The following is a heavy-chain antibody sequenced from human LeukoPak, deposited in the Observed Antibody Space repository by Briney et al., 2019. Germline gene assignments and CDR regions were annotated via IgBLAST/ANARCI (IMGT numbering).Heavy chain of an antibody. CDR1: GYTFTSYF. D-gene: IGHD3-22*01. Sequence: GASVKVSCKASGYTFTSYFMHWVRQAPGQGLEWMGIISPSGGSATYAQKFQARVTLTKDTSTSTVYMELSSLRSEDTAVYYCARGSSGYYAPFDYWGQGTLVTVSS. CDR2: ISPSGGSA. V-gene: IGHV1-46*01. CDR3: ARGSSGYYAPFDY. J-gene: IGHJ4*02.